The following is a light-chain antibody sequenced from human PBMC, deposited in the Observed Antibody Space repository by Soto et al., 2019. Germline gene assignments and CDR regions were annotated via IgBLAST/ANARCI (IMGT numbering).Light chain of an antibody. CDR1: RNVDSPY. J-gene: IGKJ2*01. CDR3: QEYGIAVKYT. CDR2: GTS. Sequence: VLTQSPGTLSLSPGQRATLSCRASRNVDSPYLAWYQQKPGQAPRLLIHGTSTRAAGIPERFSGSGSGTDFTLTITTLEPEEFAMYYCQEYGIAVKYTFGQGTKLEIK. V-gene: IGKV3-20*01.